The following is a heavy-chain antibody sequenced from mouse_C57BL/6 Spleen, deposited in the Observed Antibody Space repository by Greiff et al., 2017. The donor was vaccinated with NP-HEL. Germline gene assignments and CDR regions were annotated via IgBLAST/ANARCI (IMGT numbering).Heavy chain of an antibody. Sequence: QVHVKQPGAELVMPGASVKLSCKASGYTFTSYWMHWVKQRPGQGLEWIGEIDPSDSYTNYNQKFKGKSTLTVDKSSSTAYMQLSSLTSEDSAVYYCAIILRPAWFAYWGQGTLVTVSA. CDR1: GYTFTSYW. D-gene: IGHD1-1*01. CDR2: IDPSDSYT. V-gene: IGHV1-69*01. CDR3: AIILRPAWFAY. J-gene: IGHJ3*01.